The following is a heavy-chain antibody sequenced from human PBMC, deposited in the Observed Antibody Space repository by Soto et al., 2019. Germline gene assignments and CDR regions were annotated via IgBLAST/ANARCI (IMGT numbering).Heavy chain of an antibody. V-gene: IGHV3-21*01. D-gene: IGHD1-7*01. J-gene: IGHJ5*01. Sequence: PGGSLRLSGAASGFSFCSDSMGWVRQAPGKGLEWVSSISSSGSFMNYADSVKGRFTISRDNAKNSLYLQMSGLKDEDTAVYYCARDPPTGTTLDWVDSWGQGTLVTVSS. CDR3: ARDPPTGTTLDWVDS. CDR2: ISSSGSFM. CDR1: GFSFCSDS.